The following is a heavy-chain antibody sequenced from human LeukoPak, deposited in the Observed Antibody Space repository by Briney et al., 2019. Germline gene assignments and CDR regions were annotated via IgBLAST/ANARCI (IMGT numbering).Heavy chain of an antibody. V-gene: IGHV4-59*01. CDR3: ARSFSPNYYDLLDY. J-gene: IGHJ4*02. D-gene: IGHD3-22*01. CDR1: GGSISTYY. CDR2: IYYSGST. Sequence: SETLSLPCPVSGGSISTYYWSWIRQPPGKGLEWIGYIYYSGSTNYNPSLKSRVTISLDTSKNQFSLQLNSVTAADTAMYYCARSFSPNYYDLLDYWGQGTLVTVSS.